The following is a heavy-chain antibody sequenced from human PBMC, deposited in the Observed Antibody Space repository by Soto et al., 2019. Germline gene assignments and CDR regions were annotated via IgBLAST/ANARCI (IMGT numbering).Heavy chain of an antibody. CDR1: GYTFTSYY. CDR2: INASNGNT. CDR3: ARYCSSTSCRPGDY. Sequence: ASVKVSCKASGYTFTSYYMHWVRQAPGQGLEWMGRINASNGNTKYSQKFQGRVTMTRDTSASTAYMELSSLRSEDTAVYYCARYCSSTSCRPGDYWGQGTLVTVSS. J-gene: IGHJ4*02. D-gene: IGHD2-2*01. V-gene: IGHV1-46*01.